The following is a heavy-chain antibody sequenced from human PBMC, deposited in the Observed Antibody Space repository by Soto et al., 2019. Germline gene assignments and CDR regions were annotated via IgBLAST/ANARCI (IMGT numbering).Heavy chain of an antibody. CDR2: IIPIFGTA. J-gene: IGHJ4*02. CDR1: GGTFSSYA. D-gene: IGHD4-4*01. CDR3: ARYGGVYDYSPFDY. Sequence: QVQLVQSGAEVKKPGSSVKVSCKASGGTFSSYAISWVRQAPGQWLEWMGGIIPIFGTANYAQKFQGRVTMNADESTSTAYMELSSLRSEDTAVYYCARYGGVYDYSPFDYWGQETLVTVSS. V-gene: IGHV1-69*12.